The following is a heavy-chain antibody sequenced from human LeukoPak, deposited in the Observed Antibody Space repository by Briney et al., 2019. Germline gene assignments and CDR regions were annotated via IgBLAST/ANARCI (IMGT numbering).Heavy chain of an antibody. Sequence: PSETLSLTCTVSGGSISTSRYYWGWIRQPPGKGLEWIGSMHYSGSTYYNPSLKSRVTMSVDTSKNQFSLNLNSVTAADTAVYFCARGSYSYGNAFDYWGQGTLVTVSS. V-gene: IGHV4-39*07. J-gene: IGHJ4*02. CDR2: MHYSGST. D-gene: IGHD5-18*01. CDR3: ARGSYSYGNAFDY. CDR1: GGSISTSRYY.